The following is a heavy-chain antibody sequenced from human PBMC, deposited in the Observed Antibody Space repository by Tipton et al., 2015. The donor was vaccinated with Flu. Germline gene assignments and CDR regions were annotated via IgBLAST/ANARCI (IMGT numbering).Heavy chain of an antibody. V-gene: IGHV3-49*04. Sequence: RSLRLSCTGSGFTFADYAMTWVRQAPGKGLECVGFIRSKTSGGTTEYAASVKGRFTISRDDSKSIAYLQMNSLKTEDTAVYYCRVRSYGQSFYYSGMDVWGQGTTVTVSS. CDR3: RVRSYGQSFYYSGMDV. CDR1: GFTFADYA. J-gene: IGHJ6*02. CDR2: IRSKTSGGTT. D-gene: IGHD5-18*01.